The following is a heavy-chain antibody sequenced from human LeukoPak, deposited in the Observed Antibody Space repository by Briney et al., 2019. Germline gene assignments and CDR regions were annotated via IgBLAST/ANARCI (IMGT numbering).Heavy chain of an antibody. CDR1: GFTFSSYN. CDR3: ARGRDYYGNYYMDV. J-gene: IGHJ6*03. CDR2: ISSTSSYI. V-gene: IGHV3-21*01. Sequence: GGSLRLSCAASGFTFSSYNMNWVRQAPGKGLEWVSSISSTSSYIYYADSVKGRFTISRDNAKNSLYLQMNSLRAEDTAVYYCARGRDYYGNYYMDVWGKGTTVTVSS. D-gene: IGHD3-10*01.